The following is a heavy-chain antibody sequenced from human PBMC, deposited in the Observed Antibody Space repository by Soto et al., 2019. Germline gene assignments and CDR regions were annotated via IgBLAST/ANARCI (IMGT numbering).Heavy chain of an antibody. CDR2: IIPIFGTA. J-gene: IGHJ5*02. D-gene: IGHD3-3*01. CDR3: AREVKIFGVVGWFDP. CDR1: GGTFSSYA. V-gene: IGHV1-69*13. Sequence: SVKISCKASGGTFSSYAISWVRQAPGQGLEWMGGIIPIFGTANYAQKFQGRVATTADESTSTAYMELSSLRSEDTAVYYCAREVKIFGVVGWFDPWGQGTLVTVP.